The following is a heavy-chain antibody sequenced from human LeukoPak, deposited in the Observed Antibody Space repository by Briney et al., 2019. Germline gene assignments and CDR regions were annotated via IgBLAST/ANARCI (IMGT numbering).Heavy chain of an antibody. CDR1: GGSISSSSYY. D-gene: IGHD2-8*01. J-gene: IGHJ3*02. Sequence: SETLSLTCTVSGGSISSSSYYWGWIRQPPGKGLEWIGSIYYSGSTYYNPSLESRVTISVDTSKNQFSLKLSSVTAADTAVYYCASEQIVLMVYAQKAAFDIWGQGTMVTVSS. CDR2: IYYSGST. CDR3: ASEQIVLMVYAQKAAFDI. V-gene: IGHV4-39*01.